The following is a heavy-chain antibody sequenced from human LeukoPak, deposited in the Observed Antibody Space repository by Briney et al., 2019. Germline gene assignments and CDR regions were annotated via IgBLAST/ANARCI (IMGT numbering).Heavy chain of an antibody. CDR2: ISPGGGPT. J-gene: IGHJ4*02. V-gene: IGHV3-23*01. Sequence: GGSLRLSCAGSGFPFSSHGMNWVRQAPGKGLEWVSGISPGGGPTYYADSVRGRFTISRDDSKNTLYLQMKNLRAEDTAVYYCAKDADYDRSGYLDYWGQGTLVTVSS. CDR1: GFPFSSHG. CDR3: AKDADYDRSGYLDY. D-gene: IGHD3-22*01.